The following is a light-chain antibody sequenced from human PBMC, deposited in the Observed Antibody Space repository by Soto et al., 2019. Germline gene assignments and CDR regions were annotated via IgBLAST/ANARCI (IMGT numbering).Light chain of an antibody. CDR3: SSYAGSNNYV. Sequence: SALAQPPSASGSPGQSVTISCTGTSSDIGGYNEVSWYQHHPGKAPKLMIYDVTKRPSGVPDRFSGSRSGNTASLTVSGLQAEDEADYYCSSYAGSNNYVFGSGTKVTVL. V-gene: IGLV2-8*01. J-gene: IGLJ1*01. CDR1: SSDIGGYNE. CDR2: DVT.